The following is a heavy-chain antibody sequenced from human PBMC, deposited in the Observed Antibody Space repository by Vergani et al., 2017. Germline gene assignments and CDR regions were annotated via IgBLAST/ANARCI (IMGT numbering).Heavy chain of an antibody. Sequence: QVQLQESGPGLVKPSGTLSLTCAVSGGSISSSSYYWGWIRQPPGKGLEWIGSIYYSGSTYYKPSLKSRVTISVDTSKNQFSLKLSPVTAADTAVYYCARGGSDVDSEADFDYWGQGTLVTVSS. CDR2: IYYSGST. CDR1: GGSISSSSYY. J-gene: IGHJ4*02. V-gene: IGHV4-39*01. CDR3: ARGGSDVDSEADFDY. D-gene: IGHD5-12*01.